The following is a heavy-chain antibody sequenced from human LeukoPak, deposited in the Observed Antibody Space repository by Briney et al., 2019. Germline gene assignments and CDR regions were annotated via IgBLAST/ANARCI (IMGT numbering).Heavy chain of an antibody. Sequence: SETLSLTCAVYGGSFSGYYWSWIRQPPGKGLEWIGEINHSGSTNYNPSLESRVTISVDTSKNQFSLKLSSVTAADTAVYYRARGYYYYYGMDVWGQGTTVTVSS. CDR1: GGSFSGYY. CDR2: INHSGST. V-gene: IGHV4-34*01. CDR3: ARGYYYYYGMDV. J-gene: IGHJ6*02.